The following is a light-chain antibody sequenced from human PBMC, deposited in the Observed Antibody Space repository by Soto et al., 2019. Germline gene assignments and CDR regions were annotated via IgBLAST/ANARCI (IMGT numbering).Light chain of an antibody. V-gene: IGKV3-20*01. CDR2: GAS. Sequence: EIVLTQSPGTLSLSPGERATLSCRASQSVSSSFLDWYQQKPGQAPRLLIYGASSRATGIPDRFSGSGSGTDFTLTISRLEPEDVAVYYCQQYGNSPLTFGGGTKVEIK. CDR1: QSVSSSF. CDR3: QQYGNSPLT. J-gene: IGKJ4*01.